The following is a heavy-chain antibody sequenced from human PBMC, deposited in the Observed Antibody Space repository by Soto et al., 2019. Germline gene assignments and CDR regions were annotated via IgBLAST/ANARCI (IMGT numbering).Heavy chain of an antibody. CDR1: GGTVSCGDYY. Sequence: PSETLSLTCTVSGGTVSCGDYYWSWIRHPPGKGLEWIGYIYYIGNTNYNPSLKSRVILSVDTTKNLFSLKLTSITAADTAVYYGARNPVDACIYDSFDLWGQGILVTVSS. J-gene: IGHJ5*02. V-gene: IGHV4-61*08. CDR2: IYYIGNT. CDR3: ARNPVDACIYDSFDL. D-gene: IGHD2-8*01.